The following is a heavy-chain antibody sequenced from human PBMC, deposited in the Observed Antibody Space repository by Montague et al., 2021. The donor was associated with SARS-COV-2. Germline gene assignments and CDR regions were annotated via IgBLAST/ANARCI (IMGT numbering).Heavy chain of an antibody. J-gene: IGHJ5*02. V-gene: IGHV3-9*01. CDR2: INWNSGNL. D-gene: IGHD5-18*01. Sequence: SLRLSCADSDFTFDDYAMHWVRQAPGKGLEWVSGINWNSGNLGYADSVXGRFSISRDNSRNSLFLQMNSLRPEDTAVYYCAKGSRRGYNYGTNNWLDPWGQGTLVTVSS. CDR1: DFTFDDYA. CDR3: AKGSRRGYNYGTNNWLDP.